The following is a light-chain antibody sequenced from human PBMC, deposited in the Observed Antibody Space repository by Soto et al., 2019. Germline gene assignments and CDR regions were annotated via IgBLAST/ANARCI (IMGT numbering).Light chain of an antibody. J-gene: IGKJ1*01. Sequence: EIVLTQSPATLSLSPGERSNLSCRASQSVSNYFAWFQQKAGQAPRLLIYDAVNRANGIPARFSGSGSGTDFTLTISRLEPEDFAVYYCQQYGSSGTFGQGTKVDI. V-gene: IGKV3-11*01. CDR3: QQYGSSGT. CDR1: QSVSNY. CDR2: DAV.